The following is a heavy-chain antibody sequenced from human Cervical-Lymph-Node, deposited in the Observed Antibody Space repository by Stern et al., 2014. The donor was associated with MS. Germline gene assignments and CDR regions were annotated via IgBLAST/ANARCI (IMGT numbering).Heavy chain of an antibody. CDR3: AKHACTGAACPFDL. Sequence: QVQLQESGPGLVKPSETPSLTCAVSGDSISSYTHYWAWIRQPPGKGLEWIGSVYYSGPPYNTPPHKSPVPISGATSKNHFSRGLNSVTAADTAVYYCAKHACTGAACPFDLWGQGTLVTVSS. V-gene: IGHV4-39*01. CDR2: VYYSGPP. J-gene: IGHJ4*02. D-gene: IGHD2-8*02. CDR1: GDSISSYTHY.